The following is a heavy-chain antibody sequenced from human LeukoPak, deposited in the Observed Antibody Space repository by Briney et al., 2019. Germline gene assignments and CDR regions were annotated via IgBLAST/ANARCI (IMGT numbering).Heavy chain of an antibody. V-gene: IGHV4-61*09. CDR3: ARARVVVVAADYYYNGMDV. CDR2: IYTRGST. Sequence: PSQTLSPTCTVSGGSISSGSYYWSWIRQPAGKGLERIGHIYTRGSTDYNPSLESRVTISVDTSKNQFSLRLRSVAAADTAVYYCARARVVVVAADYYYNGMDVWGQGTTVTVSS. J-gene: IGHJ6*02. CDR1: GGSISSGSYY. D-gene: IGHD2-15*01.